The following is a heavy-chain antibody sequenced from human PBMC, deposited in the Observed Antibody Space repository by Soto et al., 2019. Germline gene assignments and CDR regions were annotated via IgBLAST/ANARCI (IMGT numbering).Heavy chain of an antibody. CDR2: IHSGGAS. D-gene: IGHD3-22*01. V-gene: IGHV3-66*04. J-gene: IGHJ3*02. CDR1: GFIVSNNY. Sequence: LRLSCAASGFIVSNNYMSWVRQAPGKGLEWVSVIHSGGASYYTDSVRGRFTISRDNSKNTLYLQMNSLRAEDTAVYYCASHYFDSNGYYHDAFDIWGQGTMVTVSS. CDR3: ASHYFDSNGYYHDAFDI.